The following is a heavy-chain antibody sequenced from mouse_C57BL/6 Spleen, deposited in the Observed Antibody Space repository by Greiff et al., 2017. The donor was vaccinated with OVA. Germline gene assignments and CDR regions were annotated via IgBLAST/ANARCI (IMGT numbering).Heavy chain of an antibody. V-gene: IGHV1-42*01. CDR2: INPSTGGT. J-gene: IGHJ2*01. CDR3: ARWGYDYDDAYYFDY. D-gene: IGHD2-4*01. CDR1: GYSFTGYY. Sequence: EVQLQESGPELVKPGASVKISCKASGYSFTGYYMNWVKQSPEKSLEWIGEINPSTGGTTYNQKFKAKATLTVDKSSSTAYMQLKSLTSEDSAVYYGARWGYDYDDAYYFDYWGQGTTLTVSS.